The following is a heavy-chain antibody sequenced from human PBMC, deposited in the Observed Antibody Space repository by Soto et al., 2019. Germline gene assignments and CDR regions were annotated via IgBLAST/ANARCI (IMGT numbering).Heavy chain of an antibody. D-gene: IGHD1-7*01. CDR1: GGTFSSYA. V-gene: IGHV1-69*13. CDR2: IIPIFGTA. Sequence: ASVKVSCKASGGTFSSYAISWVRQAPGQGLEWMGGIIPIFGTANYAQKFQGRVTITADESTSTAYMELSSLRSEDTAVYYCARDSPITGTLTTLPLDYWGQGTLVTVSS. J-gene: IGHJ4*02. CDR3: ARDSPITGTLTTLPLDY.